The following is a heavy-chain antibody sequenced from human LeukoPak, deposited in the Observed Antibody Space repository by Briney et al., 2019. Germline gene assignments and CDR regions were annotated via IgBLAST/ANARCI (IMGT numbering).Heavy chain of an antibody. V-gene: IGHV1-2*05. Sequence: SSVKISCKASGYTFTGDYMHWVREAPGQGLWWMGIINPNSGGTNYAQKCQGRVTMTSDTYISTAYMELSRLRSDDTVVYYCARDFGGFWSGSYAFDIWGQGTMVTVSS. CDR3: ARDFGGFWSGSYAFDI. D-gene: IGHD3-3*01. J-gene: IGHJ3*02. CDR2: INPNSGGT. CDR1: GYTFTGDY.